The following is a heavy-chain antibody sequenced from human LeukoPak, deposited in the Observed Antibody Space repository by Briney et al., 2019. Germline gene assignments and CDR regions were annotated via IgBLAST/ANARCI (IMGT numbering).Heavy chain of an antibody. D-gene: IGHD2-15*01. CDR2: VYYSGRT. V-gene: IGHV4-39*01. CDR3: ARQGSAYYFDF. Sequence: SETLSLTCTVSGGSISSSSYYWGWIRQPPGKELQWIASVYYSGRTNYSPSLKSRVTISVDTSEKQFSLHLNSVTAADTAVYYCARQGSAYYFDFWGQGLLVTVSS. CDR1: GGSISSSSYY. J-gene: IGHJ4*02.